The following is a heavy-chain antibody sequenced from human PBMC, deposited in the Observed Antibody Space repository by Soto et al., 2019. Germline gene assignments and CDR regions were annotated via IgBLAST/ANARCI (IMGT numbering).Heavy chain of an antibody. D-gene: IGHD6-19*01. J-gene: IGHJ1*01. CDR2: INPNSGGR. CDR3: AREEGIAVAGTEYFQH. CDR1: GYTFTGYY. V-gene: IGHV1-2*04. Sequence: QVQLVQSGAEVKKPGASVKVSCKASGYTFTGYYMHWVRQAPGQGLEWMGGINPNSGGRNYAQKCQDWVTMTRDTAISKAYMELSRLRSDDTAVYYCAREEGIAVAGTEYFQHWGQGTLVTVSS.